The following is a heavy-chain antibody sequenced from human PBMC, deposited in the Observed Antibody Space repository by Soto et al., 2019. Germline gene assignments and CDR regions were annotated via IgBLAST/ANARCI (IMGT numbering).Heavy chain of an antibody. CDR2: MNPNSGNT. J-gene: IGHJ4*02. V-gene: IGHV1-8*01. CDR3: ARAEDFDWPFDY. D-gene: IGHD3-9*01. CDR1: GYTFTSYD. Sequence: ASVKVSCKASGYTFTSYDINWVRQATGQGLEWMGWMNPNSGNTGYAQKFQGRVTMTRNTSISTAYMELSSLRSEDTAVFYCARAEDFDWPFDYWGQGTLVTVSS.